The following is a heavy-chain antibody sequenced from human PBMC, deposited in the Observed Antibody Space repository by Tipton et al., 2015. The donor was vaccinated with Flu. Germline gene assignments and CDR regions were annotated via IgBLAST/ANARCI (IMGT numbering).Heavy chain of an antibody. V-gene: IGHV3-15*01. D-gene: IGHD3-16*01. CDR3: TTGGRL. Sequence: SLRLSCTASGFNIRETWISWVRQAPGKGLEWVGRIKTKSEGETTDYAAPVKGRFAISSDASLDAIHLQMDSLKKDDSGVYYCTTGGRLWGQGTRVTVSS. CDR2: IKTKSEGETT. J-gene: IGHJ4*02. CDR1: GFNIRETW.